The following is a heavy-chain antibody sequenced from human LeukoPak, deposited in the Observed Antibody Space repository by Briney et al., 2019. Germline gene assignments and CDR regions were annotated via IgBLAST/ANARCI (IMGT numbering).Heavy chain of an antibody. CDR2: ITSSSIYI. CDR3: ARDWFHAIDY. V-gene: IGHV3-21*06. CDR1: RFTFSTYS. Sequence: GGSLRLSCAASRFTFSTYSMNWVRQAPGKGLEWVSSITSSSIYIYYADSVKGRFTISRDNAKNTLYLQMNSLRAEDTAVYYCARDWFHAIDYWGQGTLVTVSS. D-gene: IGHD2/OR15-2a*01. J-gene: IGHJ4*02.